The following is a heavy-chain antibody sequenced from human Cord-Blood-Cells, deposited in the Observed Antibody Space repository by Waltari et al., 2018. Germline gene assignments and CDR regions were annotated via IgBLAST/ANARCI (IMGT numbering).Heavy chain of an antibody. CDR2: IIPIFGTA. V-gene: IGHV1-69*01. CDR3: ARDLQTGYFDY. D-gene: IGHD2-15*01. J-gene: IGHJ4*02. Sequence: QVQLVQSGAEAKKPGSSVEVSCKASGGTFSSSAIRWVRQAPGQGREWMGGIIPIFGTANYAQKFQGRVTITADESTSTAYMELSSLRSEDTAVYYCARDLQTGYFDYWGQGTLVTVSS. CDR1: GGTFSSSA.